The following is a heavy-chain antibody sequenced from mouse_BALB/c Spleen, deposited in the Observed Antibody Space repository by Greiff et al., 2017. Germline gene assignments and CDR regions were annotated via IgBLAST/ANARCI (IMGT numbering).Heavy chain of an antibody. CDR3: ARDAMDY. CDR2: ISSGSSTI. CDR1: GFTFSSFG. J-gene: IGHJ4*01. Sequence: DVKLMESGGGLVQPGGSRKLSCAASGFTFSSFGMHWVRQAPEKGLEWVAYISSGSSTIYYADTVKGRFTISRDNPKNTLFLQMTSLRSEDTAMYYCARDAMDYWGQGTSVTVSS. V-gene: IGHV5-17*02.